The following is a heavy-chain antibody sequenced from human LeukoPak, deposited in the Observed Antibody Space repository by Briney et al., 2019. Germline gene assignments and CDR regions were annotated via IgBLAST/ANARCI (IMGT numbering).Heavy chain of an antibody. CDR1: GDRVSSNSAA. J-gene: IGHJ4*02. CDR3: ARVRAGYIDY. D-gene: IGHD5-24*01. Sequence: SQTLSLTCAISGDRVSSNSAAWIWIRQSPSRGLEWLGRTYYRSKWYSDDAVSVKSRITINLDTSKNQFSLRLNSVTPEDTAVYYCARVRAGYIDYWGQGTLVTVSS. V-gene: IGHV6-1*01. CDR2: TYYRSKWYS.